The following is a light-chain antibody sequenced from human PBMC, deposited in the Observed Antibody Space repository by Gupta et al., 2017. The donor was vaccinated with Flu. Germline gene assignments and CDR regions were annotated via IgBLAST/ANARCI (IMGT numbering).Light chain of an antibody. CDR1: SSNIGRNT. CDR2: SHN. Sequence: QSVLTQPPSASGTPGQMVTISCSGSSSNIGRNTVNWYQQLPGTAPKLLIYSHNQRPSGVPDRFSGSKSGTSASLAISGLQSEDEADYYCEAWEDSLNGVVFGGGTKLTVL. CDR3: EAWEDSLNGVV. V-gene: IGLV1-44*01. J-gene: IGLJ2*01.